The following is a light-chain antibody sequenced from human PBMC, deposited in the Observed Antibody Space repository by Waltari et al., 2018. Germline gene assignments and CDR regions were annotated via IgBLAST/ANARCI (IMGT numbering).Light chain of an antibody. J-gene: IGLJ3*02. CDR2: RKK. CDR3: AAWDYSLNAVV. V-gene: IGLV1-44*01. Sequence: PVAAPRLSLYRKKPRPSGVHDRFAGSKSCTAASRAISGLQSEDESDYYCAAWDYSLNAVVCGGGTKLTVL.